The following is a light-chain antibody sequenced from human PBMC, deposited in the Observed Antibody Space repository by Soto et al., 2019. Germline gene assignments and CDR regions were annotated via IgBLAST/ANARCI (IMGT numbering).Light chain of an antibody. CDR2: END. CDR3: GTWDSSLRAHV. Sequence: QSVLTQPPSVSSAPGQKVTISCSGSSSNIGSNYVSWYQQVPGTAPKLLIYENDNRPSGIPDRFSGSRSGTSATLGVTGLQIGDEADYYCGTWDSSLRAHVFATGTKVTVL. CDR1: SSNIGSNY. V-gene: IGLV1-51*02. J-gene: IGLJ1*01.